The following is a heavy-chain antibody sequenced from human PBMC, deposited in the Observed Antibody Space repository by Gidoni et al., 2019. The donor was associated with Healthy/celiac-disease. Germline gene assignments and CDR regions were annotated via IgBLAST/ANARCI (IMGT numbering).Heavy chain of an antibody. D-gene: IGHD3-3*01. CDR3: ARGSKTYYDFWSGYYPDY. Sequence: QVQLVESGGGVVQPGRSMRLSCAASGFTFSRYGMHWVRQALGKGLEWVAVIWYDGSNKYYADSVKGRFTISRDNSKNTLYLQMNSLRAEDTAVYYCARGSKTYYDFWSGYYPDYWGQGTLVTVSS. CDR2: IWYDGSNK. V-gene: IGHV3-33*01. J-gene: IGHJ4*02. CDR1: GFTFSRYG.